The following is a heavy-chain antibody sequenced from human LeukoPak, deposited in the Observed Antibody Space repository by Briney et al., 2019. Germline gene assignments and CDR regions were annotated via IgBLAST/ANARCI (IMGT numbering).Heavy chain of an antibody. CDR1: GGSISSSSYS. D-gene: IGHD3-22*01. CDR3: ARASYSYDINGWVPFDY. CDR2: LYYSGST. J-gene: IGHJ4*02. V-gene: IGHV4-39*01. Sequence: PSETLSLTCTVSGGSISSSSYSWGWIRQPPGKGLEWIGSLYYSGSTYYNPSLKSRVTISVDTSKNQFSLKLSSVTAADTAVYYCARASYSYDINGWVPFDYWGQGTLVTVSS.